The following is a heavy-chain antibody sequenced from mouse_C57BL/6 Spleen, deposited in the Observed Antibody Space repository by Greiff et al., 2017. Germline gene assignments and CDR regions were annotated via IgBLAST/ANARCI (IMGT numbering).Heavy chain of an antibody. Sequence: QVPLKQSGAELVKPGASVKISCKASGYAFSSYWMHWVKQRPGQGLDWIGQIYPGDDDTNYNGKFKGKATLTADKSSSTAYMQLSSLTSEDSSVYSGAILYDVYLACFAYWGQGTLVTVSA. J-gene: IGHJ3*01. CDR3: AILYDVYLACFAY. CDR2: IYPGDDDT. D-gene: IGHD2-3*01. CDR1: GYAFSSYW. V-gene: IGHV1-80*01.